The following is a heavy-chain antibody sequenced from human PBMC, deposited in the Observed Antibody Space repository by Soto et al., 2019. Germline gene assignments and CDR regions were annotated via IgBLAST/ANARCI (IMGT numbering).Heavy chain of an antibody. Sequence: GGSLRLSCAASGFTFSSYWMHWVRQAPGKGLVWVSRINSDGSSTSYADSVKGRFTISRDNAKNTLYLQMNSLRAEDTAVYYCARDLTDCSGGSCYPIFDYWGQGTLVTVSS. CDR3: ARDLTDCSGGSCYPIFDY. CDR2: INSDGSST. V-gene: IGHV3-74*01. D-gene: IGHD2-15*01. CDR1: GFTFSSYW. J-gene: IGHJ4*02.